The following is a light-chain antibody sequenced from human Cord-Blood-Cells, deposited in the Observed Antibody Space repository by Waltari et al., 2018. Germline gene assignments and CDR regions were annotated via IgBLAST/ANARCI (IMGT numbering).Light chain of an antibody. V-gene: IGKV4-1*01. Sequence: DIVMTQSPDSLAVSLGERATINCKSSQSVLYSSNHKNYLAWYQQKPGQPPKLLICWASTRESGVPDRFSGSGSGTDFTLTISSLQAGDVAVYYCQQYYSTPWTFGQGTKVEIK. CDR3: QQYYSTPWT. CDR1: QSVLYSSNHKNY. CDR2: WAS. J-gene: IGKJ1*01.